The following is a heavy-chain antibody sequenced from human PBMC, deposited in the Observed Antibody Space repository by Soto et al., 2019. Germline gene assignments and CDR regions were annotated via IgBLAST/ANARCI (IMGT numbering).Heavy chain of an antibody. D-gene: IGHD6-13*01. V-gene: IGHV3-11*01. CDR1: GFTFRDYY. CDR2: ISGSTTGI. CDR3: ARVAAVVIYYFDY. Sequence: QVHLVESGGGLVKPGGSLRLSCAASGFTFRDYYMAWIRQAPGKGLEWISYISGSTTGIYYADSVKGRFTISRDNAETTLYLQLSGLRVEDTAVYYCARVAAVVIYYFDYGGQGTLVTVSS. J-gene: IGHJ4*02.